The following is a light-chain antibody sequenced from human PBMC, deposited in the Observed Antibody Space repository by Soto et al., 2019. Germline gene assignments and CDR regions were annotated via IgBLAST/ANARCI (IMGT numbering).Light chain of an antibody. Sequence: QSFLTQPPSLSGAPGQRVTISCTGSSSNIGAGYDVHWYQQLPGTAPKLLIYGNSNRPSGVPDRFSGSKSGTSASLAITGLQAEDEADYYCQSYASSLSGYVFGTGTKVTVL. J-gene: IGLJ1*01. CDR2: GNS. V-gene: IGLV1-40*01. CDR3: QSYASSLSGYV. CDR1: SSNIGAGYD.